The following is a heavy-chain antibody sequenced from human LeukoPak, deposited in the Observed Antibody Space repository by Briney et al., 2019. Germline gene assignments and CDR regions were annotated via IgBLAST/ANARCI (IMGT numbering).Heavy chain of an antibody. CDR1: GGSIARSSYY. Sequence: SETLPLTCSVSGGSIARSSYYWGWIRQPPGKGLEWIGSVFRTGTTYYSASLKSRVSISVDTSKNDFALKLASVTAADTAMYFCARRVGFYGSGSLNYFDPWGQGILVSVSS. CDR2: VFRTGTT. V-gene: IGHV4-39*02. J-gene: IGHJ5*01. CDR3: ARRVGFYGSGSLNYFDP. D-gene: IGHD3-10*01.